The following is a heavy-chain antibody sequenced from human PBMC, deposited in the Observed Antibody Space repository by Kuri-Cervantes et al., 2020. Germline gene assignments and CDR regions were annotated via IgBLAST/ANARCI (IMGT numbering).Heavy chain of an antibody. V-gene: IGHV3-48*04. Sequence: GGSLRLSCAASGFAFSSYSMNWVRQAPGKGLEWVSYISSSSSTIYYADSVKGRFTISRDNAKNTLYLQMNSLRAEDTAVYYCARGGCSGGSCYDADYYYYYYGMDVWGQGTTVTVSS. CDR3: ARGGCSGGSCYDADYYYYYYGMDV. J-gene: IGHJ6*02. CDR2: ISSSSSTI. CDR1: GFAFSSYS. D-gene: IGHD2-15*01.